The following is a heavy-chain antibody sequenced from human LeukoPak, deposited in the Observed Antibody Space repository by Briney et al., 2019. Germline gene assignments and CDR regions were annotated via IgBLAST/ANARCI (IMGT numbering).Heavy chain of an antibody. V-gene: IGHV3-74*01. CDR2: INSDGSGT. Sequence: GGSLRLSCAASGFIFTCYWMHWGRQAPGKGLGWVSRINSDGSGTSYADSVKGRFTISRDNAKNTLYLQMNCLRAGDTAVYYCAIRFTDYWGQGTLVTVSS. D-gene: IGHD3-16*01. CDR1: GFIFTCYW. J-gene: IGHJ4*02. CDR3: AIRFTDY.